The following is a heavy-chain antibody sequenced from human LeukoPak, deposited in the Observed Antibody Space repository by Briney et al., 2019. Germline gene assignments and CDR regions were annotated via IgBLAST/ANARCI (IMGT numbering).Heavy chain of an antibody. CDR3: AKDTRVPYGD. D-gene: IGHD4-17*01. J-gene: IGHJ4*02. CDR1: GFTFRRYG. V-gene: IGHV3-23*01. Sequence: GGSLRLSCAASGFTFRRYGMSWVRQAAGKGLEWVSAISGSGGSTYYADSVKGRFTISRDNSKNTLYLQMNSLRAEDTAVYCCAKDTRVPYGDWGQGTLVTVSS. CDR2: ISGSGGST.